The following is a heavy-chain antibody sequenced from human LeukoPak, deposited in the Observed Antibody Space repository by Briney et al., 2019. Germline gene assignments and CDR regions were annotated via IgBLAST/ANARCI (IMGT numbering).Heavy chain of an antibody. CDR2: INHSGST. D-gene: IGHD2-15*01. J-gene: IGHJ4*02. CDR1: GGSFSGYY. V-gene: IGHV4-34*01. Sequence: SETLSLTCAVYGGSFSGYYWSWIRQPPGKGLEWIGEINHSGSTNYNPSLKSRVTISVDTSKNQFSLKLSSVTAADTAVYYCARERTGSGFDYWGQGTLVTVFS. CDR3: ARERTGSGFDY.